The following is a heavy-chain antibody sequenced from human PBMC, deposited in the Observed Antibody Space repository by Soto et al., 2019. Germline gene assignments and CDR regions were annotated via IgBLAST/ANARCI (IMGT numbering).Heavy chain of an antibody. D-gene: IGHD3-10*01. V-gene: IGHV4-59*01. J-gene: IGHJ6*02. CDR2: IYYSGST. Sequence: QVQLQESGPGLVKPSETLSLTCTVSGGSISSYYWGWIRQPPGKGLEWIGYIYYSGSTNYNPSLKRRVTISVDTSKNQFSLKLSSVTAADTAVYYCARDPTVVRGVYYYYGMDVWGQGTTVTVSS. CDR3: ARDPTVVRGVYYYYGMDV. CDR1: GGSISSYY.